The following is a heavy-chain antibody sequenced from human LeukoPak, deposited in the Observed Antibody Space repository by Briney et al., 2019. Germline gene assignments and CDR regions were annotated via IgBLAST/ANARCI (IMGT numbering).Heavy chain of an antibody. CDR2: TRNKANSYTT. CDR3: ATEYIGSFYQ. CDR1: GFTFSDYY. J-gene: IGHJ4*02. V-gene: IGHV3-72*01. Sequence: PGGSLRLSRAASGFTFSDYYMDWVRQAPGKELEWVGRTRNKANSYTTEYAASVKGRFTISRDDSKNSLYLQMNSLKTEDTAIYYCATEYIGSFYQWGQGTLVTVSS. D-gene: IGHD1-26*01.